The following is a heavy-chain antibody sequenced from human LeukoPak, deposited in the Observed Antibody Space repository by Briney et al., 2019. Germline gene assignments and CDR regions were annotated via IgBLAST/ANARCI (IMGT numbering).Heavy chain of an antibody. CDR1: GVTFSSYA. J-gene: IGHJ4*02. V-gene: IGHV3-23*01. CDR3: AKDRGYCSSTSCYEPFDY. CDR2: ISGSGGST. Sequence: GGSLRLSCAASGVTFSSYAMSWVRQAPGKGLEWVSAISGSGGSTYYADSVKGRLTIARDNSKNTLYLQMNSLRAEDTAVYYCAKDRGYCSSTSCYEPFDYWGQGTLVTVSS. D-gene: IGHD2-2*01.